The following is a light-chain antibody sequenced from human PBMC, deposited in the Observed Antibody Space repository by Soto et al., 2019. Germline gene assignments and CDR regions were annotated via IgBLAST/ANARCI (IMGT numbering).Light chain of an antibody. CDR1: QNINNY. CDR3: QQYENLPT. CDR2: DAS. J-gene: IGKJ5*01. V-gene: IGKV1-33*01. Sequence: DIPMTQPPSSLSASVGDRVTITCQASQNINNYLNWYQQKPGRAPKLLIYDASNLEAGVPSRLRGSGSWTDFSFTISRLQPEDIATYYYQQYENLPTFAQGTRLEIK.